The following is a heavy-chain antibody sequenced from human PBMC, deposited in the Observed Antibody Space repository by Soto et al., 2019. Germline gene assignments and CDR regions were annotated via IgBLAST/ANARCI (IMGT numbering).Heavy chain of an antibody. V-gene: IGHV3-74*01. Sequence: GGSLRLSCAASGFTFSSYAMSWVRQAPGKGLEWVSRINSDGSSTSYADSLKGRFTISRDNAKDTKYLQMNSLRAEDTAVYDCARQDIVVVPAAIYYYYYGMDVWGQGTTVTVSS. CDR1: GFTFSSYA. CDR2: INSDGSST. J-gene: IGHJ6*02. CDR3: ARQDIVVVPAAIYYYYYGMDV. D-gene: IGHD2-2*02.